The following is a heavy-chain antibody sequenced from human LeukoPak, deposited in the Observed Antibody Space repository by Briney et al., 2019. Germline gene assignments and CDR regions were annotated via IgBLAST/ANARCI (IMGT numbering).Heavy chain of an antibody. J-gene: IGHJ4*02. V-gene: IGHV4-59*08. D-gene: IGHD6-19*01. CDR3: ARAPSSIAVAGALSFDY. Sequence: SETLSLTCTVSGGSISSYYWSWIRQPPGKGLEWIGYIYYSGSTNYTPSLKSRVTISVDTSKNQFSLKLSSVTAADTAVYYCARAPSSIAVAGALSFDYWGQGTLVT. CDR2: IYYSGST. CDR1: GGSISSYY.